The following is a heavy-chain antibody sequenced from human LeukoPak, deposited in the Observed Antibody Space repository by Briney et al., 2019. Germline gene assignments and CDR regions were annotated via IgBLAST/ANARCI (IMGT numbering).Heavy chain of an antibody. CDR1: GFTFSSYA. V-gene: IGHV3-30-3*02. CDR3: AKKFRGTTVISGDYFDY. CDR2: MSSDGSKK. Sequence: GGSLRLSCAASGFTFSSYAMHWVRQTSGKGLEWVAVMSSDGSKKYYADSVKGRFTISRDNSKNTLYLQMNSLRAEDTAVYYCAKKFRGTTVISGDYFDYWGQGTLVTVSS. D-gene: IGHD4-17*01. J-gene: IGHJ4*02.